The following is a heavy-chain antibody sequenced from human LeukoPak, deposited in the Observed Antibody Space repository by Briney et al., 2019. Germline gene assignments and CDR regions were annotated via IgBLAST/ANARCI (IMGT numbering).Heavy chain of an antibody. CDR1: GFTFSSYA. Sequence: GRSLRLSCAASGFTFSSYAMHWVRQAPGKGLEWVALISYDGSNKYCADSVKGRFTISRDNSKNTLYLQMNSLRAEDTAVYYCARGGEYQLLYRLFDYWGQGILVTVSS. V-gene: IGHV3-30-3*01. D-gene: IGHD2-2*02. CDR3: ARGGEYQLLYRLFDY. CDR2: ISYDGSNK. J-gene: IGHJ4*02.